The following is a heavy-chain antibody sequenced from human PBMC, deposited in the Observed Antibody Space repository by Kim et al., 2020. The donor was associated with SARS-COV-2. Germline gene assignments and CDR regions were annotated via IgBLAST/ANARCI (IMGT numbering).Heavy chain of an antibody. Sequence: SETLSLTCTVSGGSISSGDYYWSWIRQPPGKGLEWIGYIYYSGSTYYNPSLKSRVTISVDTSKNQFSLKLSSVTAADTAVYYCARGRITMVRGAGRYGMDVWGQGTTVTVSS. CDR3: ARGRITMVRGAGRYGMDV. V-gene: IGHV4-30-4*01. CDR1: GGSISSGDYY. CDR2: IYYSGST. J-gene: IGHJ6*02. D-gene: IGHD3-10*01.